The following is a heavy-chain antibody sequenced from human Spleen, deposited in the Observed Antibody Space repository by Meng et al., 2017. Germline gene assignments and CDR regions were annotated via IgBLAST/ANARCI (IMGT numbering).Heavy chain of an antibody. J-gene: IGHJ4*02. Sequence: QVEVVGSGGGVVQPGKYLRISCATSAITFRSSGMHLVRQAPGKGLEWVAVIWYDGSNQYYADDVKGRFTISRDNSKNTLYLQMNSLRAEDTAVYYCAKSRDYGGNSPQDCWGQGTLVTVSS. V-gene: IGHV3-33*06. CDR2: IWYDGSNQ. CDR3: AKSRDYGGNSPQDC. CDR1: AITFRSSG. D-gene: IGHD4-23*01.